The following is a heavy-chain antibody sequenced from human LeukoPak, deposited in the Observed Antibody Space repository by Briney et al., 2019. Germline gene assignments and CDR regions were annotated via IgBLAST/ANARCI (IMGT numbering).Heavy chain of an antibody. CDR3: AKDYGERPGGY. D-gene: IGHD4-17*01. CDR1: GFTFRSYG. CDR2: ISYDGSNK. V-gene: IGHV3-30*18. Sequence: SGGGVVQPGRSLRLSCAASGFTFRSYGMHWVRQAPGKGLEWVAVISYDGSNKYYADSVKGRFTISRDNSKNTLYLQMNSPRAEDTAVYYCAKDYGERPGGYWGQGTLVTVSS. J-gene: IGHJ4*02.